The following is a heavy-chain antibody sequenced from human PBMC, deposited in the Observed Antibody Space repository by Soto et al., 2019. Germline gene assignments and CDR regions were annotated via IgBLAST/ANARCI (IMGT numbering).Heavy chain of an antibody. D-gene: IGHD3-3*01. Sequence: ASVKVTWKASGYIFTNYAISWVRQAPGQGPEWMGWISGYNGDTNTHYSQKFQGRVTMTTDMSTTTAYMELRSLRSDDTAVYYCARDNDVWTGYF. V-gene: IGHV1-18*01. CDR1: GYIFTNYA. CDR3: ARDNDVWTGYF. CDR2: ISGYNGDT. J-gene: IGHJ1*01.